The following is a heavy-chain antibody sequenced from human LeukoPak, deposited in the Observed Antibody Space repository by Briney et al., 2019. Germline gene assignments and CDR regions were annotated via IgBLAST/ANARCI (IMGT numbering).Heavy chain of an antibody. CDR3: ARWGTSFDI. Sequence: SETLSLTCTVSGGSISSYYWSWIRQPPGKGLEWIGYIYYSGSTNYNPSLKSRVTISVDTSKNQFSLKLGSVTAADTAVYYCARWGTSFDIWGQGTMVTVSS. D-gene: IGHD1-14*01. CDR2: IYYSGST. CDR1: GGSISSYY. V-gene: IGHV4-59*01. J-gene: IGHJ3*02.